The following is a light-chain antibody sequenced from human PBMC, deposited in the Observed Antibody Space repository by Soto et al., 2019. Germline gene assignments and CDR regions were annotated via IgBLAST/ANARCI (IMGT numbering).Light chain of an antibody. CDR3: QQGT. V-gene: IGKV3-20*01. J-gene: IGKJ2*01. CDR1: QSVSSSY. Sequence: EIVLTQSPGTLSLSPGERATLSCRANQSVSSSYLAWYQQKPGQAPRLLIYGASSRATGIPDRFSGSGSGTDFTLTISRLEPEDFAVYYCQQGTFGQGTKLEIK. CDR2: GAS.